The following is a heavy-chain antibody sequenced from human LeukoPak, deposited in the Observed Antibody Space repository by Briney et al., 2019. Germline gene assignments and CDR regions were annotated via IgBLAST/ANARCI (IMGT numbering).Heavy chain of an antibody. Sequence: GRSLRLSCAASGFTFDDYAMHWVRQAPGKGLEWVSGISWNSGSIGYEDSAKGRFTISRDNAKNSLYLQMNSLRAEDTALYYCAKDISSLGELSEGFDYWGQGTLVTVSS. CDR2: ISWNSGSI. CDR1: GFTFDDYA. V-gene: IGHV3-9*01. J-gene: IGHJ4*02. CDR3: AKDISSLGELSEGFDY. D-gene: IGHD3-16*02.